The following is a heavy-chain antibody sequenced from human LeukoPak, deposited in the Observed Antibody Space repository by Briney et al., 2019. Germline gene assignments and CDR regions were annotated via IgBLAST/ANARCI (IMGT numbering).Heavy chain of an antibody. Sequence: PGGSLRLSCAASGFTFCSYNMNWVRQAPGKGREWVSSTTSGSSYRSYADSVKGRYTISRDNAKNSLYLQMNSLRAEDTAVYYCARDPYSGSYGNYYYYFMDVWGKGTTVTISS. J-gene: IGHJ6*03. V-gene: IGHV3-21*01. CDR2: TTSGSSYR. D-gene: IGHD1-26*01. CDR3: ARDPYSGSYGNYYYYFMDV. CDR1: GFTFCSYN.